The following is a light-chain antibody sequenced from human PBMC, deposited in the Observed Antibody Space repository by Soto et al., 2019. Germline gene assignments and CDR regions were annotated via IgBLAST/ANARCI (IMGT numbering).Light chain of an antibody. CDR1: QSISSY. V-gene: IGKV1-39*01. Sequence: DIQMTQSPSSLSASVGDRVTITCRASQSISSYLNWYQQKPGKAPKLLIYAASSLQSGVPSRFSGSGSGTDFTLPISSLPPEDFAAYYCEQGYSNWLPFGGGTKVEIK. CDR2: AAS. J-gene: IGKJ4*01. CDR3: EQGYSNWLP.